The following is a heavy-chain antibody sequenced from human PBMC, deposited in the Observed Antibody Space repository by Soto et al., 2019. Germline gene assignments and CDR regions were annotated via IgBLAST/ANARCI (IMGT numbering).Heavy chain of an antibody. CDR3: ARDLAVAGTSEYFQH. J-gene: IGHJ1*01. Sequence: AASVKVSCKASGYTFTSYGISWVRQAPGQGLEWMGWISAYNGNTNYAQKLQGRVTMTTDTSTSTAYMELRSLRSDDTAVYYCARDLAVAGTSEYFQHWGQGTLVTVSS. V-gene: IGHV1-18*01. CDR2: ISAYNGNT. CDR1: GYTFTSYG. D-gene: IGHD6-19*01.